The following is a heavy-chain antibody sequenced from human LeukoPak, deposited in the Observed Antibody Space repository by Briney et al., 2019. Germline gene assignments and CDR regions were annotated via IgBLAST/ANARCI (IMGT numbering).Heavy chain of an antibody. CDR1: GYTFTSYG. CDR3: ARDXWGTTGTTVDY. Sequence: ASVKVSCKASGYTFTSYGISWVRQAPGQGLEWMGWISAYNGNTNYAQKLQGRVTMTTDTSTSTPYMELRTLRDDDTAVYYCARDXWGTTGTTVDYWGQGTLVTVSS. D-gene: IGHD1-1*01. V-gene: IGHV1-18*01. CDR2: ISAYNGNT. J-gene: IGHJ4*02.